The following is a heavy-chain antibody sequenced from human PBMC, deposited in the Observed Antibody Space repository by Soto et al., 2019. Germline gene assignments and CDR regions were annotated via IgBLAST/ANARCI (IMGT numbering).Heavy chain of an antibody. J-gene: IGHJ4*02. Sequence: EVQLLESGGGLVQPGGSLRLSCAASGFTFSSYAMSWVRQAPGKGLEWVSAISGRGGSTYYADSVKGRFTISRDNSKNKLYLQMNSLRAEDTAVYYCAQDYYDSSGGFDYWGQGTLVTVSS. CDR2: ISGRGGST. CDR3: AQDYYDSSGGFDY. CDR1: GFTFSSYA. V-gene: IGHV3-23*01. D-gene: IGHD3-22*01.